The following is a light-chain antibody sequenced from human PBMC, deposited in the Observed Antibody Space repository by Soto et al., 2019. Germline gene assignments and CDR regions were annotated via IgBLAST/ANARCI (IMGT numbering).Light chain of an antibody. CDR3: QQYNSYWT. CDR1: QSISNW. Sequence: DIPMTQSPSTLSASVGDRVTITCRAGQSISNWLAWYQQKPGKAPKLLIYDASSLESGVPSRFSGSGSGTEFTLTISSLQPDDFATYYCQQYNSYWTFGPGTKVEIK. J-gene: IGKJ1*01. CDR2: DAS. V-gene: IGKV1-5*01.